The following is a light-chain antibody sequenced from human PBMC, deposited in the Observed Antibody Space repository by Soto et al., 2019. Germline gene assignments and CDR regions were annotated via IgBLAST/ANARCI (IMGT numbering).Light chain of an antibody. CDR1: QGISKY. Sequence: IQMTQSPSSVSASVGDIVTLTCRSSQGISKYLAWYQQKPGKVPKLLIYSASTLQSGVPSRFSGSGSGTDFTLAISSLQPEDVATYYCQKYNSAPHTFGQGTKVEIK. V-gene: IGKV1-27*01. J-gene: IGKJ1*01. CDR2: SAS. CDR3: QKYNSAPHT.